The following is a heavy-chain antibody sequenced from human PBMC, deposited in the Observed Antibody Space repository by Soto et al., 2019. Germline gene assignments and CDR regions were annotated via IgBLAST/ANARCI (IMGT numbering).Heavy chain of an antibody. CDR1: GGTFSSYT. CDR2: IIPILGIA. J-gene: IGHJ4*02. Sequence: QVQLVQSGAEVKKPGSSVKVSCKASGGTFSSYTISWVRQAPGQGLEWMGRIIPILGIANYAQKFQGRVTITADKSTSTAYMELSRLRSEDTAVYYCARDRNYYGSGSSPYWGQGTLVTVSS. V-gene: IGHV1-69*08. CDR3: ARDRNYYGSGSSPY. D-gene: IGHD3-10*01.